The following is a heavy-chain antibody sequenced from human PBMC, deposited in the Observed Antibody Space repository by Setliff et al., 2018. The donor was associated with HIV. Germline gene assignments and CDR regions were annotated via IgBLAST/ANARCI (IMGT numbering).Heavy chain of an antibody. CDR3: ARQHYFDSGGLGAFDI. D-gene: IGHD3-22*01. J-gene: IGHJ3*02. V-gene: IGHV1-2*02. Sequence: GASVKVSCKASGYTFTGYYMHWVRQAPGQGLEWMGWINPNSGGTNYAQKFQGRVTMTRDTSISTAYMELSRLRSDDTAVYYCARQHYFDSGGLGAFDIWGQGTMVTVSS. CDR1: GYTFTGYY. CDR2: INPNSGGT.